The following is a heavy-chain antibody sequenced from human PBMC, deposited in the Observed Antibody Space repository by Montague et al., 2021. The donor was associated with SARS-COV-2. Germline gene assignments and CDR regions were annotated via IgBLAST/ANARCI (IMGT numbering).Heavy chain of an antibody. CDR2: TNYRSKWTS. J-gene: IGHJ4*02. D-gene: IGHD4-17*01. V-gene: IGHV6-1*01. CDR3: VRDTGSAQAGFDA. Sequence: CAISGDSVWSNTAAWNWIRQSPSGGLEWLRRTNYRSKWTSDYATSVEGRISIDPDTSKNRFFLHLRSVTPEDTGVYYCVRDTGSAQAGFDAWGQGTLVTVSS. CDR1: GDSVWSNTAA.